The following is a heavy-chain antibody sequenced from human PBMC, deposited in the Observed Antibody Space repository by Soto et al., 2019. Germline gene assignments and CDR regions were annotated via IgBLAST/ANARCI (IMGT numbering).Heavy chain of an antibody. Sequence: GGSLRLSCAACGFTFSSYSMNWVRQAPGKGLEWVSYISSSSSTIYYADSVKGRFTISRDNAKNSLYLQMNSLRDEDTAVYYCARELSRGGRWFDPWGQGTLVTVSS. J-gene: IGHJ5*02. D-gene: IGHD2-15*01. CDR1: GFTFSSYS. CDR2: ISSSSSTI. CDR3: ARELSRGGRWFDP. V-gene: IGHV3-48*02.